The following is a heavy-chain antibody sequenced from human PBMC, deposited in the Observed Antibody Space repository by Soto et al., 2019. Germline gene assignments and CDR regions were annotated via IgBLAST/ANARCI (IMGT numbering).Heavy chain of an antibody. D-gene: IGHD3-22*01. J-gene: IGHJ4*02. CDR3: ARRPGGYYYDSSGYYLSYYFDY. V-gene: IGHV4-39*01. Sequence: SETLSLTCTVSGGSISSSSYYWGWIRQPPGKGLEWIGSIYYSGSTYYNPSLKSRVTISVDTSKNQFSLKLSSVTAADTAVYYCARRPGGYYYDSSGYYLSYYFDYWAQGTLVTVSS. CDR2: IYYSGST. CDR1: GGSISSSSYY.